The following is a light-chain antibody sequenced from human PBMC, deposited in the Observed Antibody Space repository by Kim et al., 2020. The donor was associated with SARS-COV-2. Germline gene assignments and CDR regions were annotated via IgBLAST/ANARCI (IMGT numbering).Light chain of an antibody. V-gene: IGKV1-39*01. CDR1: QTISTF. J-gene: IGKJ1*01. CDR2: SAS. Sequence: DIRLTQSPSSLSASVGDTVTITCRTSQTISTFLNWFQQKPGRAPKLLISSASDLQSDVPSRFSGSESGTDFTLTISGLQPEDFATYYYQQHYGIPWTFGQGTKVDIK. CDR3: QQHYGIPWT.